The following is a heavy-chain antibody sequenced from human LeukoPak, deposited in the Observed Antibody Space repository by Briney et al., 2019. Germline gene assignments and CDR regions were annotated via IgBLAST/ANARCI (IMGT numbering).Heavy chain of an antibody. CDR1: GGSISSYY. V-gene: IGHV4-4*07. J-gene: IGHJ3*02. D-gene: IGHD1/OR15-1a*01. CDR3: ARDPVRTRAFDI. Sequence: SETLSLACTVSGGSISSYYWSWIRQPAGKGLEWIGRIYTSGSTNYNPSLKSRVTMSVDTSKNQFSLKLSSVTAADTAVYYCARDPVRTRAFDIWGQGTMVTVSS. CDR2: IYTSGST.